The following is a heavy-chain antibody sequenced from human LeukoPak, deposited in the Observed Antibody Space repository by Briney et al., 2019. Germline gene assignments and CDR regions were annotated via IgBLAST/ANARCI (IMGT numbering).Heavy chain of an antibody. CDR2: IIPILGIA. Sequence: ASVNASCKASGGTFSSYAISWVRQAPGQGLEWMGRIIPILGIANYAQKFQGRVTITADKSTSTAYMELSSLRSEDTAVYYCASAVVTAIPSDYWGQGTLVTVSS. J-gene: IGHJ4*02. D-gene: IGHD2-21*02. CDR3: ASAVVTAIPSDY. CDR1: GGTFSSYA. V-gene: IGHV1-69*04.